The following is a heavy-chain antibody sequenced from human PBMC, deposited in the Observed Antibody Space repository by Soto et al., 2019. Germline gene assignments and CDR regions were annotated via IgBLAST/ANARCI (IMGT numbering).Heavy chain of an antibody. Sequence: SETLSLTCTVSGGSISSRSYYWGWIRQPPGKGLEWIGTINYSGSTYYNPSLNSRVTISVDTSKNQFSLKVGSVTAADTAIYYCARLPRIQLWLGWLDPWGQGTLVPVSS. CDR2: INYSGST. D-gene: IGHD5-18*01. CDR1: GGSISSRSYY. V-gene: IGHV4-39*01. CDR3: ARLPRIQLWLGWLDP. J-gene: IGHJ5*02.